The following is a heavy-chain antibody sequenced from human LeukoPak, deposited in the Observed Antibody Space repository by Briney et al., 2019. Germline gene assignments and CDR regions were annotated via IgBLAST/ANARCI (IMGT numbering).Heavy chain of an antibody. Sequence: PSETLSLTCAVYGGSFSGYYWSWIRQPPGKGLEWIGEINHSGSTNYNPSLKSRVTISVDTSKNQFSLKLSSVTAADTAVYYCARRPQRMTHNWFDPWGQGTLVTVSS. V-gene: IGHV4-34*01. CDR3: ARRPQRMTHNWFDP. J-gene: IGHJ5*02. D-gene: IGHD2-21*02. CDR1: GGSFSGYY. CDR2: INHSGST.